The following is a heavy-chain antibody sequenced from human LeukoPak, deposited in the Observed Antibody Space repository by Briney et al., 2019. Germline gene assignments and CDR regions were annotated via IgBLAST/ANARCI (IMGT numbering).Heavy chain of an antibody. D-gene: IGHD6-13*01. CDR3: ARGSHRRYSSSWYSL. V-gene: IGHV3-20*04. CDR2: INWNGGRT. CDR1: GFTFDDYG. J-gene: IGHJ4*02. Sequence: GGSLRVSCAASGFTFDDYGMSWVRQVPGKGLEWVSGINWNGGRTGYADSVKGRFTISRDNAKNSLYLQMNSLRAEDTALYYCARGSHRRYSSSWYSLWGQGTLVTVSS.